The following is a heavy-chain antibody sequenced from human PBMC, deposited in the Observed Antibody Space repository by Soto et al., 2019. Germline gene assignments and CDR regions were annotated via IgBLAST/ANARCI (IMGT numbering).Heavy chain of an antibody. CDR1: GGSISSSSYY. J-gene: IGHJ6*02. Sequence: SETLSLTCTVSGGSISSSSYYWGWIRQPPGKGLEWIGSIYYSGSTYYNPSLKSRVTISVDTSRNQFSLKLSSVTAADTAVYYCARLMTRYYYYGMDVWGQGTTVTVSS. D-gene: IGHD2-8*01. V-gene: IGHV4-39*01. CDR3: ARLMTRYYYYGMDV. CDR2: IYYSGST.